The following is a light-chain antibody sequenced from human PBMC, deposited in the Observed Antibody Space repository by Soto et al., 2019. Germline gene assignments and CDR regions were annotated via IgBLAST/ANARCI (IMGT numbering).Light chain of an antibody. CDR3: MQGLQTPPT. J-gene: IGKJ5*01. CDR2: DAS. CDR1: QSVSSY. Sequence: EVVLTQSPGTLSLSPGERATLSCRASQSVSSYLAWYQQKPGQAPRLLIYDASNRATGIPDRFSGSGSGTDFTLKIDRVEAEDVGTYYCMQGLQTPPTFGQGTRLEIK. V-gene: IGKV3-11*01.